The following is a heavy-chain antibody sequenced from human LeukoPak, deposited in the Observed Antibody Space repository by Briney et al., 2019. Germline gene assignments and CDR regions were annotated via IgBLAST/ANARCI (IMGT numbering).Heavy chain of an antibody. J-gene: IGHJ4*02. CDR1: GFTLSSYA. D-gene: IGHD2-21*02. Sequence: GGSLRLSCAASGFTLSSYAMSWVRQAPGKGLEWVSTLSGSGGSTYYADSVKGRFTISRDNSKNTLYLQMNSLRAEDAAVYYCAKAVRVTAIRTGFEYRGQGTQVTVSS. CDR3: AKAVRVTAIRTGFEY. CDR2: LSGSGGST. V-gene: IGHV3-23*01.